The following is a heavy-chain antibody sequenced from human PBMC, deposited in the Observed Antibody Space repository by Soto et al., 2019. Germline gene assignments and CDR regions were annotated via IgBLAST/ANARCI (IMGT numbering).Heavy chain of an antibody. CDR1: GFTFSSYG. J-gene: IGHJ6*02. V-gene: IGHV3-30*18. D-gene: IGHD1-26*01. CDR2: ISYDGSNK. CDR3: AKDLAGATAPYYYYYGMDV. Sequence: ESGGGVVQPGRSLRLSCAASGFTFSSYGMHWVRQAPGKGLEWVAVISYDGSNKYYADSVKGRFTISRDNSKNTLYLQMNSLRAEDTAVYYCAKDLAGATAPYYYYYGMDVWGQGTTVTVSS.